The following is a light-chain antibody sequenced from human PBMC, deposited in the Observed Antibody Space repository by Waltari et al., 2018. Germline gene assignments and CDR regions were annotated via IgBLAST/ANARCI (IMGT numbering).Light chain of an antibody. CDR1: QSVSSN. CDR3: QHYNKLPLT. Sequence: EIVMTQSPATLSVSPGERATLPCRARQSVSSNLAWYQQKPGQAPRLLIYGASTRATGIPPRSTGSGSGTELTITISSLQSEDFAMYFCQHYNKLPLTFGGGTKVEI. V-gene: IGKV3-15*01. CDR2: GAS. J-gene: IGKJ4*01.